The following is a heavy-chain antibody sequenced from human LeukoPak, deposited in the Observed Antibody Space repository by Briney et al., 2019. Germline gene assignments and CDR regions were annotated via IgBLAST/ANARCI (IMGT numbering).Heavy chain of an antibody. CDR2: ISYDGSNK. CDR3: AKALHPYDSSPNFQH. Sequence: GGSLRLSCAASGFTFSSYGMHWVRQAPGKGLEWVAVISYDGSNKNYADSVKGQFTISRDNSKNTLYLQMNSLRAEDTAVYYCAKALHPYDSSPNFQHWGQGTLVTVSS. V-gene: IGHV3-30*18. CDR1: GFTFSSYG. J-gene: IGHJ1*01. D-gene: IGHD3-22*01.